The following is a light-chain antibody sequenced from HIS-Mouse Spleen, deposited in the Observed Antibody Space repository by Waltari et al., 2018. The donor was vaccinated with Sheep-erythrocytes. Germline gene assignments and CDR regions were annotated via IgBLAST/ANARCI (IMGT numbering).Light chain of an antibody. Sequence: QSVLTQPPSASGTPGQRVTISCSGSRSNIGSNPVNWYQQLPGTAPKLLIYSNNQRPSGVPDRFSGSKSGNTASLTISGLQAEDEADYYCCSYAGSYTVVFGGGTKLTVL. CDR2: SNN. V-gene: IGLV1-44*01. CDR1: RSNIGSNP. CDR3: CSYAGSYTVV. J-gene: IGLJ2*01.